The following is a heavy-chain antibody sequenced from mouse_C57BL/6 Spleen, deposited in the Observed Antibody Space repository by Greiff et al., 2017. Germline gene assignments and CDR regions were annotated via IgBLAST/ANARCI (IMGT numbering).Heavy chain of an antibody. J-gene: IGHJ4*01. CDR3: ARWGFRFHMDY. CDR1: GFTFSDYG. CDR2: ISSGSSTI. Sequence: EVQLVESGGGLAKPGGSLKLSCAASGFTFSDYGMHWVRQAPEKGLEWVAYISSGSSTIYYADTVKGRFTISRDNAKNTLFLQMTRLGAEDAAMYYCARWGFRFHMDYWGQGTSVTVSS. D-gene: IGHD3-2*02. V-gene: IGHV5-17*01.